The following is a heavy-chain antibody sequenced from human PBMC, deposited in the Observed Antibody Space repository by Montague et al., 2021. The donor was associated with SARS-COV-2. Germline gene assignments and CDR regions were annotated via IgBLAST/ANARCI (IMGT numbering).Heavy chain of an antibody. J-gene: IGHJ4*02. Sequence: SETLSLTCTVSGGSISSYYWSWIRQPPGKGLEWIGYIYYSGSTNYNPSLKSRVTIAVDTSKNQFSLNLSSVTAADTAVFYCVRGGYSDWLLPFESWGQGTLVTVSS. V-gene: IGHV4-59*08. CDR2: IYYSGST. CDR3: VRGGYSDWLLPFES. CDR1: GGSISSYY. D-gene: IGHD3-9*01.